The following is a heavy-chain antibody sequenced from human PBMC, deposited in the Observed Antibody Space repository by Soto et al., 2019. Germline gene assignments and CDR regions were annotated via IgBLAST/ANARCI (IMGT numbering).Heavy chain of an antibody. Sequence: QMTLKESGPTLVKPTQTLTVTCTFSGFSLSTSGVGVAWIRQPPGKALEWLALIYWDGDKRYSPFLKSRLTITKDTSENQVVLTLTNMDPVDTATYYCAHKGGRGAGMDVWGQGTTVTVSS. CDR1: GFSLSTSGVG. V-gene: IGHV2-5*02. CDR2: IYWDGDK. CDR3: AHKGGRGAGMDV. J-gene: IGHJ6*02. D-gene: IGHD2-15*01.